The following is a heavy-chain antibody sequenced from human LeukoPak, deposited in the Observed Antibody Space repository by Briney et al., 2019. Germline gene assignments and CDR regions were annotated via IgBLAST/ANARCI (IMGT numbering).Heavy chain of an antibody. V-gene: IGHV4-59*08. CDR3: AGHDYYGSGSYR. D-gene: IGHD3-10*01. J-gene: IGHJ5*02. Sequence: PSETLSLTCTVSGGSISSNYWSWFRQPPGKGLEWIGYFCYSGITNYNPSLKSGVTISVGTSKNQFSLKLISVTAADAAVYYCAGHDYYGSGSYRWGQGTLVTVSS. CDR1: GGSISSNY. CDR2: FCYSGIT.